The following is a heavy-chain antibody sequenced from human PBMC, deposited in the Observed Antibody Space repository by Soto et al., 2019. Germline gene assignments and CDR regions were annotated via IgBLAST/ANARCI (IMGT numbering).Heavy chain of an antibody. J-gene: IGHJ5*02. Sequence: SETLSLTCTVSGGSISSSSYYWGWIRQPPGKGLEWIGCIYYSGSTYYNPSLKSRVTISVDTSKNQFSLKLSSVTAADTAVYYCARSTYYDFWSGYEAWFDPWGQGTLVTVS. V-gene: IGHV4-39*07. CDR3: ARSTYYDFWSGYEAWFDP. CDR1: GGSISSSSYY. D-gene: IGHD3-3*01. CDR2: IYYSGST.